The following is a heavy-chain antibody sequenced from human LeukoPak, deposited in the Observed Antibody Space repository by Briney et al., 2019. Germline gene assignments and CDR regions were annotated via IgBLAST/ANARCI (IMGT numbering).Heavy chain of an antibody. CDR3: ARGRGATTPFDY. Sequence: PSETLSLTCTVSGGSISSYYWSWIRQPPGKGLEWIGYIYYSGSTNYNPSLKSRVTISVDPSKNQFSLKLSSVTAADTAVYYCARGRGATTPFDYWGQGTLVTVSS. D-gene: IGHD5-12*01. CDR2: IYYSGST. CDR1: GGSISSYY. V-gene: IGHV4-59*08. J-gene: IGHJ4*02.